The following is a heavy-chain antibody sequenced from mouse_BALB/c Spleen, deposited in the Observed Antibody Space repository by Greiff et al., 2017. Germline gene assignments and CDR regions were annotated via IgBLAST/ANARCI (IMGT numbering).Heavy chain of an antibody. CDR1: GFNIKDTY. J-gene: IGHJ3*01. V-gene: IGHV14-3*02. D-gene: IGHD2-4*01. CDR2: IDPANGNT. Sequence: EVQRVESGAELVKPGASVKLSCTASGFNIKDTYMHWVKQRPEQGLEWIGRIDPANGNTKYDPKFQGKATITADTSSNTAYLQLSSLTSEDTAVYYCALYDYDGFAYWGQGTLVTVSA. CDR3: ALYDYDGFAY.